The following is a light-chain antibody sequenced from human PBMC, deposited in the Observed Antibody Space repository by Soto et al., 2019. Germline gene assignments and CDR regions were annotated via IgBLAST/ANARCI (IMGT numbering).Light chain of an antibody. V-gene: IGKV4-1*01. CDR3: QQYYSTPPT. CDR1: QSVLYSSTNKNY. CDR2: WAS. J-gene: IGKJ1*01. Sequence: DIVMTQSPDSLAVSLGERATINCKSSQSVLYSSTNKNYLAWYQQKPGQPPKLLIYWASTRESGVPDRFSGSGSVTDFTLTISSLQAEDVAVYYCQQYYSTPPTFGQGTKVEIK.